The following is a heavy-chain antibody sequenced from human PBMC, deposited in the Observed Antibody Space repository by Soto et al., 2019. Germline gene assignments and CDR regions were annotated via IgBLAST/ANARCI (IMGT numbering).Heavy chain of an antibody. J-gene: IGHJ4*02. Sequence: PWGSLRLSCASSGFTFISYAMHWVRQAPGKGLEYVSAISSNGGSTYYADSVKGRFTISRDNSKNTLYLQMSSLRAEDTAVYYCVKPSMIVVVTNVHWGQGTLVTVSS. V-gene: IGHV3-64D*06. D-gene: IGHD3-22*01. CDR1: GFTFISYA. CDR2: ISSNGGST. CDR3: VKPSMIVVVTNVH.